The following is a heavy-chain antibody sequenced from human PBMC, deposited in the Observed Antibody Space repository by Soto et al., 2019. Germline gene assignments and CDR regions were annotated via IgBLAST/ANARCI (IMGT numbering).Heavy chain of an antibody. CDR2: ISASGSDT. CDR1: GCTCSTYA. V-gene: IGHV3-23*01. CDR3: AHPRGYGVFDAYDF. Sequence: PGGSLSRACAASGCTCSTYAMSWVRQAPGKGLEWVSAISASGSDTYHAESVKGRFTTSRDNSIRMLYLQMNSLRTEDTAVYYCAHPRGYGVFDAYDFWGQGAMVTVSS. J-gene: IGHJ3*01. D-gene: IGHD4-17*01.